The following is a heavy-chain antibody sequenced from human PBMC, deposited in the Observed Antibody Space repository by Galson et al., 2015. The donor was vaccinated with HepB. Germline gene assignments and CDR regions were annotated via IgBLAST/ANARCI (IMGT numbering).Heavy chain of an antibody. CDR3: ARDLAYYDSRQLDY. CDR2: ISYDGSNK. J-gene: IGHJ4*02. CDR1: GFTFSSYA. Sequence: SLRLSCAASGFTFSSYAMHWVRQAPGKGLEWVAVISYDGSNKYYADSVKGRFTISRDNSKNTLYLQMNSLRAEDTAVYYCARDLAYYDSRQLDYWGQGTLVTVSS. V-gene: IGHV3-30*04. D-gene: IGHD3-22*01.